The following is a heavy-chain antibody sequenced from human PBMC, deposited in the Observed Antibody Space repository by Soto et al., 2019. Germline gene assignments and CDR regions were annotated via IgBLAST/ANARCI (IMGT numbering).Heavy chain of an antibody. J-gene: IGHJ4*02. CDR1: GYSFTSYW. D-gene: IGHD2-2*01. CDR3: ARPSATLVPAAPFDY. Sequence: RGESLKISCKGSGYSFTSYWIGWVRQMPGKGLEWMGIIYPGDSDTRYSPSFQGQVTISADKSISTAYLQWSSLKASDTAMYYCARPSATLVPAAPFDYWGQGTLVTVSS. CDR2: IYPGDSDT. V-gene: IGHV5-51*01.